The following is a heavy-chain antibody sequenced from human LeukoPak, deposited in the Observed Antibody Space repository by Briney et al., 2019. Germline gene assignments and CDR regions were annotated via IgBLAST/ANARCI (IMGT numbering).Heavy chain of an antibody. CDR3: GRGPSGYHNT. CDR1: EFSVGSNY. V-gene: IGHV3-66*01. J-gene: IGHJ4*02. CDR2: IYSGGST. D-gene: IGHD5-12*01. Sequence: GGSLRLSCAASEFSVGSNYMTWVRQAPGKGLEWVSLIYSGGSTYYADSVKGRFTISRDNSKNTPYLQMNSLRAEDTAVYYCGRGPSGYHNTGGQGTLVTVSS.